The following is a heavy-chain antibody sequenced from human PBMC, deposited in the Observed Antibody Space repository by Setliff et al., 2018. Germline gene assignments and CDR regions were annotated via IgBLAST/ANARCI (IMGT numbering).Heavy chain of an antibody. CDR1: GYTFSDYI. J-gene: IGHJ4*02. Sequence: ASVKVSCKASGYTFSDYIINWVRQAPGQGLEWVGWISPHTGKTYSAQKLQGRVTMTTDTSTGTAYMELRSLRSDDTAIYYCARLVRFCTKIACQRLSGAEHRGQGTLVTVSS. CDR3: ARLVRFCTKIACQRLSGAEH. V-gene: IGHV1-18*01. D-gene: IGHD2-8*01. CDR2: ISPHTGKT.